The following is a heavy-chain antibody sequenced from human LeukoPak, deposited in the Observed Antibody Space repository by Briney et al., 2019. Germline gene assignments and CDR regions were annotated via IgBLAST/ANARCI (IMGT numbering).Heavy chain of an antibody. V-gene: IGHV4-31*03. CDR3: ARGLGGDYVFDY. Sequence: SETLSLTCTVSGGSFSSGGNYWSWLRQHPGKGLEWIGYIYYSGSTYYNPSLKSRVTISVDTSKNQFSLKLSSVTAADTAVYYCARGLGGDYVFDYWGQGTLVTVSS. D-gene: IGHD4-17*01. J-gene: IGHJ4*02. CDR2: IYYSGST. CDR1: GGSFSSGGNY.